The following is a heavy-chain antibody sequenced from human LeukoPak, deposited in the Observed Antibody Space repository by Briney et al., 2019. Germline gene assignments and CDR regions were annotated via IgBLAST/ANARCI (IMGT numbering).Heavy chain of an antibody. CDR3: ARDKNGYCSSTSCYASFDY. CDR1: GGTFSSYA. CDR2: IIPIFGTA. Sequence: SVKVSRKASGGTFSSYAISWVRQAPGQGLEWMGGIIPIFGTANYAQKFQGRVTITADESTSTAYMELSSLRSEDTAVYYCARDKNGYCSSTSCYASFDYWGQGTLVTVSS. D-gene: IGHD2-2*03. V-gene: IGHV1-69*13. J-gene: IGHJ4*02.